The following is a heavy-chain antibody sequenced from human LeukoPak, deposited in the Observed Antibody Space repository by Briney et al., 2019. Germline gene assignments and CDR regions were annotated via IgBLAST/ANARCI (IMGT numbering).Heavy chain of an antibody. J-gene: IGHJ4*02. Sequence: ASVKVSCKASGYSFTSYAMHWVRQAPGQRLEWMGWINAGNGYTKYSQKFQGRVTITRDTSASTAYMELSSLRSEDTAVYYCARVRVGSWYYFDYWGQGTLVTVSS. CDR1: GYSFTSYA. V-gene: IGHV1-3*01. CDR2: INAGNGYT. CDR3: ARVRVGSWYYFDY. D-gene: IGHD6-13*01.